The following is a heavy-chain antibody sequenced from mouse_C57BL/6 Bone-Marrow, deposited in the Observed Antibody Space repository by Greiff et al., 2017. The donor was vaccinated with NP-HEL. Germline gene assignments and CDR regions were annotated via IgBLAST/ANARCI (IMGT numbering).Heavy chain of an antibody. D-gene: IGHD2-4*01. CDR1: GYTFTDYY. CDR2: IFPGSGST. V-gene: IGHV1-75*01. J-gene: IGHJ2*01. CDR3: ARPIYYEYDVDY. Sequence: VQLQESGPELVKPGASVKISCKASGYTFTDYYINWVKQRPGQGLEWIGWIFPGSGSTYYNEKFKGKATLTVDKSSSTAYMLLSSLTSEDSAVYFCARPIYYEYDVDYWGQGTTLTVSS.